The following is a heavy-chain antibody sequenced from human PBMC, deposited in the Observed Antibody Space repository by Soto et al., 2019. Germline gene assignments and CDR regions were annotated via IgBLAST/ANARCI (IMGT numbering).Heavy chain of an antibody. Sequence: GGSLRLSCAASGFTFSSYAMSWVRQAPGKGLEWVSDISSSSGSTYYADSVKGRFTISRDNSKNTLYLQMNSLRAEDTAVYYCAKRSSSSTFDYWGQGTLVTVSS. D-gene: IGHD6-6*01. V-gene: IGHV3-23*01. CDR2: ISSSSGST. CDR1: GFTFSSYA. J-gene: IGHJ4*02. CDR3: AKRSSSSTFDY.